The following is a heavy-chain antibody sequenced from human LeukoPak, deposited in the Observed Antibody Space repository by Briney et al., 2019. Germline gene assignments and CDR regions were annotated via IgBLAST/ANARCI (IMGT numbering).Heavy chain of an antibody. CDR1: GFTLSSYA. J-gene: IGHJ4*02. V-gene: IGHV3-23*01. CDR3: ARTGDCTNGICYTADFDY. CDR2: ITDSGGTT. Sequence: PGGSLRLACAASGFTLSSYAMSWVRQAPGKGLEWVSAITDSGGTTYYADSVKGRFTISRDNSKNTLYLQMNSLRAEDTAVYYCARTGDCTNGICYTADFDYWGRGTLVTVSS. D-gene: IGHD2-8*01.